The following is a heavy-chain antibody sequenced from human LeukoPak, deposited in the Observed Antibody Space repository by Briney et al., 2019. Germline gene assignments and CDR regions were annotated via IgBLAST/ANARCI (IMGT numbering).Heavy chain of an antibody. Sequence: GGSLRLSCAASGFTFDDYGMSWVGQAPGKGLEWVSGINWNGGSTGYADSVKGRFTISRDNAKNSLYLQMNSLRAEDTALYYGARGGYGDGSFDYWGQGTLVTVSS. CDR1: GFTFDDYG. CDR2: INWNGGST. J-gene: IGHJ4*02. CDR3: ARGGYGDGSFDY. V-gene: IGHV3-20*04. D-gene: IGHD4-17*01.